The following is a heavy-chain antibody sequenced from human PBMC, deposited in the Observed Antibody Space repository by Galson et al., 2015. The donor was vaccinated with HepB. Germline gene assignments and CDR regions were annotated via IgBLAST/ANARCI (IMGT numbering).Heavy chain of an antibody. D-gene: IGHD3-22*01. Sequence: SLRLSCAASGFTFSSYSMNWVRQAPGKGLEWVSYIDASGGTVFYADSMEGRFTISRDNAKSSVFLQMISLRDEDTAVYFCARGYYDFDYWGQGTLVTVSS. CDR2: IDASGGTV. J-gene: IGHJ4*02. V-gene: IGHV3-48*02. CDR3: ARGYYDFDY. CDR1: GFTFSSYS.